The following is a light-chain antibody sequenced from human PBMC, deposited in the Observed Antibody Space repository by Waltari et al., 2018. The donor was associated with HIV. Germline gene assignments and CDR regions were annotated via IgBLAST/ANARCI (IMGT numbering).Light chain of an antibody. Sequence: QSVLTQPPSASGTPGQRVTISCSGSSSNIGSNTVNWYQQLPGTAPKLLIYNNTQRPSGVPDRVSGSKSGTSASLAISGLQSEDEADYYCAAWDGSLNGWVFGGGTKLTVL. J-gene: IGLJ3*02. V-gene: IGLV1-44*01. CDR1: SSNIGSNT. CDR3: AAWDGSLNGWV. CDR2: NNT.